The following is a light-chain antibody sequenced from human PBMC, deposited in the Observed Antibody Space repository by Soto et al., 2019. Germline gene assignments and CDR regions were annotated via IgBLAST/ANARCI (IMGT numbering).Light chain of an antibody. Sequence: EIVFTQSPGTPSFSPGERATPSCRASQSVSSSYLAWYQQKPGQAHRLLIYGAYSRATGIQDRFSGSGSGTDFTLTIRRLEPEDFAVYYCKQYGSSPITFGQGTRLEIK. CDR2: GAY. V-gene: IGKV3-20*01. J-gene: IGKJ5*01. CDR1: QSVSSSY. CDR3: KQYGSSPIT.